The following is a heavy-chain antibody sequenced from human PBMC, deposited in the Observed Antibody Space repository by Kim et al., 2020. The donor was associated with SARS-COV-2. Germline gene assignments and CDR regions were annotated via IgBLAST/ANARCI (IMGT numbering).Heavy chain of an antibody. V-gene: IGHV3-74*01. D-gene: IGHD6-19*01. Sequence: EEAVKGRCTISRDNAKNTLYLQMNSLRAEDTAVYYCSRRAYSSGWWYFDYWGQGTLVTVSS. CDR3: SRRAYSSGWWYFDY. J-gene: IGHJ4*02.